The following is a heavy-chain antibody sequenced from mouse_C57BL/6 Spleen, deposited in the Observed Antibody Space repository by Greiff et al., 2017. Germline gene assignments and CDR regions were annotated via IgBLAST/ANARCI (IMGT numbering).Heavy chain of an antibody. D-gene: IGHD2-3*01. Sequence: ESGPGLVKPSQSLSLTCSVTGYSITSGYYWNWIRQFPGNKLEWMGYISYDGSNNYNPSLKNRISITRDTSKNQFFLKLNSVTTEDTATYYCARVDDGYLDYWGQGTTLTVSS. CDR2: ISYDGSN. V-gene: IGHV3-6*01. CDR1: GYSITSGYY. CDR3: ARVDDGYLDY. J-gene: IGHJ2*01.